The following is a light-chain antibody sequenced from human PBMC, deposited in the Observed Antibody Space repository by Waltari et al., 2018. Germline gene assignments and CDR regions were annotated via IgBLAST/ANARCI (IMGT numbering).Light chain of an antibody. CDR3: QQYYSYPPA. J-gene: IGKJ1*01. Sequence: AIRMTQSPSSFSASTGDRVTITCRASQGISSYLALYQQKPGKAPKLLIYAASTLQSGVPSRFSGSGSGTDFTLTISCLQSEDFATYYCQQYYSYPPAFGQGTKVEIK. CDR1: QGISSY. V-gene: IGKV1-8*01. CDR2: AAS.